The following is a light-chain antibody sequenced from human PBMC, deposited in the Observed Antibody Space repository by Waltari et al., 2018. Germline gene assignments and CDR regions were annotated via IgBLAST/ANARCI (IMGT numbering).Light chain of an antibody. V-gene: IGLV3-25*03. Sequence: SYELTQPPSVSVSPGQTARITCSGDALPTQYAYWYPQKAGKAPVVVIYKDNERPSGIPERFSGSSSGTTVTLTISGVQAEDEADYYCQSSDSSGSYPFVVFGGGTKLTVL. CDR3: QSSDSSGSYPFVV. CDR2: KDN. CDR1: ALPTQY. J-gene: IGLJ2*01.